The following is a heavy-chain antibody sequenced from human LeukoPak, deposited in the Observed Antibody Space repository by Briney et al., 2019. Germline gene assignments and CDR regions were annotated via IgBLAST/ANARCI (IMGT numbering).Heavy chain of an antibody. CDR2: IYYSGST. Sequence: LRLSCAASGFTFSSYAMSWVRQPPGKGLEWIGYIYYSGSTYYNPSLKSRVTISVDTSKNQFSLKLSSVTAADTAVYYCARSYSNENWFDPWGQGTLVTVSS. D-gene: IGHD4-11*01. CDR1: GFTFSSYA. CDR3: ARSYSNENWFDP. V-gene: IGHV4-30-4*08. J-gene: IGHJ5*02.